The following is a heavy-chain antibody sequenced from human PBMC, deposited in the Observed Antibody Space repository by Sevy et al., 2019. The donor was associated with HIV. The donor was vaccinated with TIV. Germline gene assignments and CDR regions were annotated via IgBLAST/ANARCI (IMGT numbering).Heavy chain of an antibody. CDR1: GFTFTNYW. V-gene: IGHV3-74*01. J-gene: IGHJ3*02. D-gene: IGHD2-8*01. Sequence: GGSLRLSCAASGFTFTNYWMHWVRQAPGKGLVWVSRINGDGSTATYADSVKGRFTVSRDNAKNTLFLKINNLRAEDTAVYYCARDCHCTTKADDGFDIWGQGTMVTVSS. CDR3: ARDCHCTTKADDGFDI. CDR2: INGDGSTA.